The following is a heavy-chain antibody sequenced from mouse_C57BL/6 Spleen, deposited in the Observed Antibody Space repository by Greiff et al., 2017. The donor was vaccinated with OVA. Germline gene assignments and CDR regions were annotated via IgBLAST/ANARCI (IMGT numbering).Heavy chain of an antibody. Sequence: VQLQQSGAELVRPGASVTLSCKASGYTFTDYEMHWVKQTPVHGLEWIGAIDPETGGTDYNQKFKGKAILTADKSSSTAYMELRSLTSEDSAVYYCTRPHGSSYDWFAYWGQGTLVTVSA. J-gene: IGHJ3*01. D-gene: IGHD1-1*01. CDR2: IDPETGGT. CDR1: GYTFTDYE. V-gene: IGHV1-15*01. CDR3: TRPHGSSYDWFAY.